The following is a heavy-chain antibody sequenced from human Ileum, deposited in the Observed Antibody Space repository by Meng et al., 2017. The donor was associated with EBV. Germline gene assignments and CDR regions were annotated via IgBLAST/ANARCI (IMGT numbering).Heavy chain of an antibody. CDR3: ARDFGPHQLWY. V-gene: IGHV4-4*02. D-gene: IGHD3-16*01. J-gene: IGHJ4*02. Sequence: QVQLQVSGPGVVKPSGTLAPTCAVSGGSISSSNWWSWVRQPPGKGLEWIGEIYHSGSTNYNPSIKSRVTISVDKSKNQFALKLSSVTAADTAVYYCARDFGPHQLWYWGQGTLVTVSS. CDR1: GGSISSSNW. CDR2: IYHSGST.